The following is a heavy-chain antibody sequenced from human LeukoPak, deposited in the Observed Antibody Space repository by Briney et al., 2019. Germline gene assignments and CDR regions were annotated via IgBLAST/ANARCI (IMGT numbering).Heavy chain of an antibody. Sequence: GGSLRLSCAASGFTFTTFGIHWVRQAPGKGLEWVAAISPDGNIEYYTDSVKGRFTISRDNSKNMIYLQMNSLRGEDSAVYYCARLSSTSCCNWFDPWGQGTLVTVSS. J-gene: IGHJ5*02. D-gene: IGHD2-2*01. V-gene: IGHV3-30*03. CDR2: ISPDGNIE. CDR1: GFTFTTFG. CDR3: ARLSSTSCCNWFDP.